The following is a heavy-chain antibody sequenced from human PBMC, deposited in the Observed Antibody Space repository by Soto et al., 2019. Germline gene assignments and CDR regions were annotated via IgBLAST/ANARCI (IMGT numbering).Heavy chain of an antibody. CDR1: GFTFSSYS. J-gene: IGHJ1*01. Sequence: PGGSLRLSCAASGFTFSSYSMNWVRQAPGKGLEWVSYISNKYYADSVKGRFTISRDNSKNTLYLQMNSLRAEDTAVYYCAKDDSYSSSHFQHWGQGTLVTVS. CDR2: ISNK. CDR3: AKDDSYSSSHFQH. V-gene: IGHV3-30*02. D-gene: IGHD6-13*01.